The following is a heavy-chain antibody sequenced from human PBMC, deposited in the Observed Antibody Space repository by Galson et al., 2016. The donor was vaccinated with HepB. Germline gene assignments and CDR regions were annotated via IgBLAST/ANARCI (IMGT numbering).Heavy chain of an antibody. CDR2: INTNGRDT. CDR1: GFTFSRYT. J-gene: IGHJ3*02. Sequence: SLRLSCAASGFTFSRYTMRWVRQAPGKGLEYVSAINTNGRDTYYADSVKYRFTISRDNSKNTMYLQMSSLRADDTAVYYCVKDLSEWNHHDAYDIWGQGTMVTVSS. V-gene: IGHV3-64D*06. CDR3: VKDLSEWNHHDAYDI. D-gene: IGHD1-14*01.